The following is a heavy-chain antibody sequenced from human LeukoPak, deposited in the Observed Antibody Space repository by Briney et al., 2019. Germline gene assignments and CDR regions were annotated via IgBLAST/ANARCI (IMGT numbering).Heavy chain of an antibody. V-gene: IGHV3-48*04. CDR2: LSSSSSPI. J-gene: IGHJ3*02. Sequence: GGSLRLSCAASGFTFSSYSMNWVRQAPGKGLEWVSYLSSSSSPIYYADSVKGRFTISRDNAKNSLYLQMNSLSAEDTAVYYCARSGYCTSTSCLNGRGAFDSWGQGTMVTVSS. CDR1: GFTFSSYS. D-gene: IGHD2-2*01. CDR3: ARSGYCTSTSCLNGRGAFDS.